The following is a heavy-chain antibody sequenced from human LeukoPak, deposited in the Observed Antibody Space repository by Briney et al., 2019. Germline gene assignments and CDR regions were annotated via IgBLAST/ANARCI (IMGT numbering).Heavy chain of an antibody. D-gene: IGHD6-19*01. CDR3: AKGEQYSSAWYHSSGDY. CDR1: GFTFSSYG. CDR2: ISYDGSNQ. V-gene: IGHV3-30*18. J-gene: IGHJ4*02. Sequence: GGSLRLSCAASGFTFSSYGMHWVRQAPGKGLEWMAVISYDGSNQYYADSVKGRFSISRDNAKNTVYLQMNSLGAEDTAVYYCAKGEQYSSAWYHSSGDYWGQGTLVTVPS.